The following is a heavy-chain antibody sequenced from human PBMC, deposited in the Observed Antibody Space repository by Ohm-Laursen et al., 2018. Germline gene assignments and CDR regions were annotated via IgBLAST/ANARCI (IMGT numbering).Heavy chain of an antibody. CDR3: ARYRSGSPTHYYYYGMDV. V-gene: IGHV1-69*04. CDR1: GGTFSSYA. D-gene: IGHD3-10*01. J-gene: IGHJ6*02. Sequence: SSVKVSCKASGGTFSSYAISWVRQAPGQGLEWMGRIIPILGIANYAQKFQGRVTITADKSTSTAYMELSSLRSEDTAVYYCARYRSGSPTHYYYYGMDVWGQGTTVTVSS. CDR2: IIPILGIA.